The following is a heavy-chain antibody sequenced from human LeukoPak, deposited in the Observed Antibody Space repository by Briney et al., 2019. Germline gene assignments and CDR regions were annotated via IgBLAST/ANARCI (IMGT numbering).Heavy chain of an antibody. CDR2: INGGGDHT. CDR1: GITFSSHA. Sequence: GGSLRLSCSASGITFSSHAMHWVRQAPGKGLEWVSAINGGGDHTYYADSVKGRFTISRDNSKNTLYFHLNSLRADDTAVYYCARRDVLNGEWIFFDHWGQGTLVTVSS. D-gene: IGHD2-2*03. V-gene: IGHV3-23*01. J-gene: IGHJ4*02. CDR3: ARRDVLNGEWIFFDH.